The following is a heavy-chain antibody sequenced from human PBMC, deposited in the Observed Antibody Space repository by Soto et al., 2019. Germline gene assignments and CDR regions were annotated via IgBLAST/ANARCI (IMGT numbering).Heavy chain of an antibody. CDR3: ARDRYTVGWHADP. J-gene: IGHJ5*02. CDR1: GGSISSGGYY. V-gene: IGHV4-31*03. D-gene: IGHD6-19*01. Sequence: SETLSLTCTVSGGSISSGGYYWIWIRHHPGEGLEWIGYIHYSGTTYYNPSLKSRVTMSVDTSKNQFSLKVSSVTAADTAVYYCARDRYTVGWHADPWGQGVLVTVSS. CDR2: IHYSGTT.